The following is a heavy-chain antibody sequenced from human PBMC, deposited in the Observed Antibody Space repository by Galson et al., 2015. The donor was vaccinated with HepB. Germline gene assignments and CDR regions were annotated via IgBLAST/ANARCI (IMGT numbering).Heavy chain of an antibody. CDR3: ARTPWEGYGSSGGCYPDY. Sequence: QSGAEVKKPGESLRISCKVSGYSFTTYWITWVRQMPGKGLEWMGTIDPSDSYAKHSPSFQGHVTISADKSVSTAYLQWSSLKASDTAMYYCARTPWEGYGSSGGCYPDYWGQGTLVTVSS. D-gene: IGHD2-15*01. CDR2: IDPSDSYA. J-gene: IGHJ4*02. CDR1: GYSFTTYW. V-gene: IGHV5-10-1*01.